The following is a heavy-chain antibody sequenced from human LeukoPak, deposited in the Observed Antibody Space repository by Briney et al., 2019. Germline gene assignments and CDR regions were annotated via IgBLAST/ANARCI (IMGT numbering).Heavy chain of an antibody. Sequence: PSETLSLTCTVYGGSFSGYYWSWIRQPPGKGLEWIGEINHSGSTNYNPSLKSRVTISVDTSKNQFSLKLSSVTAADTAVYYCARGVIVGATFQARGTFGYWGQGTLVTVSS. J-gene: IGHJ4*02. D-gene: IGHD1-26*01. CDR1: GGSFSGYY. V-gene: IGHV4-34*01. CDR2: INHSGST. CDR3: ARGVIVGATFQARGTFGY.